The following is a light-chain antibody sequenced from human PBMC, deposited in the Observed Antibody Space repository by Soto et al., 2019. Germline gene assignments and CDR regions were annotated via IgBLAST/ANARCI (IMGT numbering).Light chain of an antibody. Sequence: EIVLTQSPGTLSLTPGEGGTLSCRASQSVSSNYLAWYQQKPGQAPRLLIYGASIRATGVPDRFSGSGSGTDFTLSISRLEPEDFAVYYCQQYGTSLPWTFGQGTKVEIK. CDR1: QSVSSNY. CDR2: GAS. J-gene: IGKJ1*01. V-gene: IGKV3-20*01. CDR3: QQYGTSLPWT.